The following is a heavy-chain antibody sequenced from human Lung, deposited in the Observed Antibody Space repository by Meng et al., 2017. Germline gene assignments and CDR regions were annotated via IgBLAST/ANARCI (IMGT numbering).Heavy chain of an antibody. J-gene: IGHJ4*02. Sequence: QVQLVQSGAEVKKPGASVRVSCKASGHSLTSCAMPWVRQAPGQRREWMGGLGPVNGNTKYSQNFQGRVTITRDNSASTAYMELSSLRSEDTAVYYCARGVPYTSGWYPQGHWGQGTLVTVSS. CDR2: LGPVNGNT. CDR3: ARGVPYTSGWYPQGH. CDR1: GHSLTSCA. D-gene: IGHD6-19*01. V-gene: IGHV1-3*01.